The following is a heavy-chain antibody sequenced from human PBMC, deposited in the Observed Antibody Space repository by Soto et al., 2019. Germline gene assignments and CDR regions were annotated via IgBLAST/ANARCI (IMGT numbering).Heavy chain of an antibody. CDR3: ARGSTDSYPGSRIFGF. V-gene: IGHV3-23*01. CDR2: IPDTGGDT. J-gene: IGHJ4*02. D-gene: IGHD3-10*01. Sequence: GGSLRLSCLSAELYFVNRAMGWVRQAPGEGLEWVSTIPDTGGDTKYADSVRGRFTMSRDNSKKTLYLQMNSLRVEDSALYYGARGSTDSYPGSRIFGFWGRGTRVTVS. CDR1: ELYFVNRA.